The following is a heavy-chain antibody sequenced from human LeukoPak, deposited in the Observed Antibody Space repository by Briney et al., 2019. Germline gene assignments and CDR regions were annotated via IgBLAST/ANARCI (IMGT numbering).Heavy chain of an antibody. D-gene: IGHD3-22*01. CDR2: IYYSGST. V-gene: IGHV4-61*01. CDR1: GGSISSGSYY. Sequence: SQTLSLTCTVSGGSISSGSYYWSWIRQPPGKGLEWIGYIYYSGSTNYNPSLKSRVTISVDTSKNQFSLKLSSVTAADTAVYYCAREPDYYDSSTHAFDIWGQGTMVTVSS. CDR3: AREPDYYDSSTHAFDI. J-gene: IGHJ3*02.